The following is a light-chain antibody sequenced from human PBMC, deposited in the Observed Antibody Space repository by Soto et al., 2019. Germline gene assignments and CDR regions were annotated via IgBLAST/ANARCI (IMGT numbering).Light chain of an antibody. V-gene: IGKV3-15*01. Sequence: EIVLTQSPGTLSLSPGERATLSCRASQSVSTNYLAWYQQKPGQAPRLLIYDASTRATGIPARFSGSGSGTEFTLTISSLQSEDFAVYYCQQYNIWPPITFGQGTKVDIK. J-gene: IGKJ1*01. CDR3: QQYNIWPPIT. CDR2: DAS. CDR1: QSVSTN.